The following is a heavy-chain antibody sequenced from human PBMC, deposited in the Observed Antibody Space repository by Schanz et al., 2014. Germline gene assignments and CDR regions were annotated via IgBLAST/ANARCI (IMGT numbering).Heavy chain of an antibody. V-gene: IGHV3-33*01. CDR2: VWSDGNTK. CDR1: GFTFSRFG. Sequence: QAQLVESGGGVVQPGRSLRLSCVASGFTFSRFGMHWVRQAPGKGPEWVALVWSDGNTKYYVDSVKGRFTISRDNSMNTLHLQMDGLRVEDTAVYYCARDAVALVPEYFMDVWGKGTPXTVSS. J-gene: IGHJ6*03. D-gene: IGHD2-15*01. CDR3: ARDAVALVPEYFMDV.